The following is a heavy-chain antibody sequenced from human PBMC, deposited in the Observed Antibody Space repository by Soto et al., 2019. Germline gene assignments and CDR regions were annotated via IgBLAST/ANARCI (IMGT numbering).Heavy chain of an antibody. V-gene: IGHV4-30-4*01. CDR2: TSFSGYT. D-gene: IGHD3-22*01. CDR3: VRGGNPYHYATSGTGTFAK. CDR1: GDSVSGGDSY. Sequence: QVQLQESGPGLVKPSQTLSLTCTVSGDSVSGGDSYWSWIRQPPGKALEWIGYTSFSGYTSSTPSRKSRVTISVDLSTSQFSLRLTSVTAAATAIYYCVRGGNPYHYATSGTGTFAKWRQGTLVSVSS. J-gene: IGHJ4*02.